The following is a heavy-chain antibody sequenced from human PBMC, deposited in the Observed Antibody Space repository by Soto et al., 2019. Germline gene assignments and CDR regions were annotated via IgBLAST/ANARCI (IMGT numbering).Heavy chain of an antibody. J-gene: IGHJ4*02. CDR3: AKDFLIAVAGTYFDY. CDR2: ISGSGGST. D-gene: IGHD6-19*01. V-gene: IGHV3-23*01. CDR1: GFTFSSYA. Sequence: EVQLLESGGGLVQPGGSLRLSCAASGFTFSSYAMSWVRQAPGKGLEWVSAISGSGGSTYYADSVKGRFTISRDNSKNAVYLQMNSLRAEDTAVYYCAKDFLIAVAGTYFDYWGQGTLVTVSS.